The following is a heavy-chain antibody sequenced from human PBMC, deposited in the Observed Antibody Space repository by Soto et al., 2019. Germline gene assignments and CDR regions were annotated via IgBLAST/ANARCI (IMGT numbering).Heavy chain of an antibody. J-gene: IGHJ4*02. CDR2: TNSDGSST. V-gene: IGHV3-74*01. CDR1: GFTFSDYW. D-gene: IGHD6-19*01. Sequence: GGSLRLSCAASGFTFSDYWMHWVRQVPGKGLVWVSRTNSDGSSTSYADSVKGRFTISRDNAKNTLYLQMNSLRAEDTAVYYCARDPAPSGWCDYWGQGTLVTVSS. CDR3: ARDPAPSGWCDY.